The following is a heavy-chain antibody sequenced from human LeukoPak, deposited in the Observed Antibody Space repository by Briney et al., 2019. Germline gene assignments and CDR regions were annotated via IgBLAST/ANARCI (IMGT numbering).Heavy chain of an antibody. CDR3: ARVRSSGPIDY. CDR2: ISWNSGSI. V-gene: IGHV3-9*01. CDR1: GFTFDDYA. Sequence: GGSLRLSCAASGFTFDDYAMHWVRQAPGKGLEWVSGISWNSGSIGYADSVKGRFTISRDNAKNSLYLQMNSLRAEDTALYYCARVRSSGPIDYWGQGTLVTVSS. D-gene: IGHD3-22*01. J-gene: IGHJ4*02.